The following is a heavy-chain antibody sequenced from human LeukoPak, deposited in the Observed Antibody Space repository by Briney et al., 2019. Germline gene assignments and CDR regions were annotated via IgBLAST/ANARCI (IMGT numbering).Heavy chain of an antibody. CDR2: ISTDGDGT. Sequence: GGSLRLSCAASGFTFSTYAMHWVRQAPGKGLEYVSAISTDGDGTYYGNSVKGRFTISRDNSKNMLYLQMGSLRPEDMAVYYCARYGAGSCYDYWGQGTLVTVSS. CDR3: ARYGAGSCYDY. CDR1: GFTFSTYA. J-gene: IGHJ4*02. V-gene: IGHV3-64*01. D-gene: IGHD2-15*01.